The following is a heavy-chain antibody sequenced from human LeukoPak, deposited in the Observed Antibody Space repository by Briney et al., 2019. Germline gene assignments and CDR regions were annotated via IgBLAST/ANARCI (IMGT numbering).Heavy chain of an antibody. Sequence: GGSLRLSCAASGFTFSSYEMNWVRQAPGKGLEWVSYISSSGSTIYYADSVKGGFTISRDNAKNSLYLQMNSLRPEDTAVYYCAKEGDYYGSGSYRDGFDIWGQGTRATISS. D-gene: IGHD3-10*01. CDR2: ISSSGSTI. V-gene: IGHV3-48*03. CDR1: GFTFSSYE. J-gene: IGHJ3*02. CDR3: AKEGDYYGSGSYRDGFDI.